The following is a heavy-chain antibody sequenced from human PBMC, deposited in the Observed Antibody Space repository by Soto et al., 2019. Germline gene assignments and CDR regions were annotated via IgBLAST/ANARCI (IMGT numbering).Heavy chain of an antibody. D-gene: IGHD1-7*01. Sequence: QVQLQESGPGLVKPSETLSLTCTVSGGSISSYYWSWIRQPPGKGLEWIGYIYYSGSTNYNPSLKSRVTISVDTSKNQFSLKLSSVTAADTAVYYCARGNYANGAWGYYFDYWGQGTLVTVSS. CDR1: GGSISSYY. CDR3: ARGNYANGAWGYYFDY. V-gene: IGHV4-59*01. J-gene: IGHJ4*02. CDR2: IYYSGST.